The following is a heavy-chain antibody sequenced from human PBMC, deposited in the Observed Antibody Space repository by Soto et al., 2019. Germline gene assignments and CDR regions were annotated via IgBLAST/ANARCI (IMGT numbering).Heavy chain of an antibody. CDR3: ASLLGSVTTFDN. CDR1: GFMFSRSW. CDR2: ISPDGRTT. Sequence: PGGSLRLSCAASGFMFSRSWMSWVRQAPGEGLKWVASISPDGRTTYYVDSVKGRFTISRDNAENSVYLQMNSLRAEDTAVFYCASLLGSVTTFDNWGQGT. D-gene: IGHD1-1*01. J-gene: IGHJ4*02. V-gene: IGHV3-7*01.